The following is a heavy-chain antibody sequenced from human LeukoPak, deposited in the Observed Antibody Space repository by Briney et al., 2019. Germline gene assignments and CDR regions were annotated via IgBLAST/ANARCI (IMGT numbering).Heavy chain of an antibody. CDR2: ISAYNGNT. J-gene: IGHJ4*02. V-gene: IGHV1-18*01. CDR3: ARGSSNDFWSGYYTQGFDY. CDR1: GYTSTSYG. Sequence: ASVKVSCKASGYTSTSYGISWVRQAPGQGLEWMGWISAYNGNTNYAQKLQGRVTMTTDTSTSTAYMELRSLRSDDTAVYYCARGSSNDFWSGYYTQGFDYWGQGTLVTVSS. D-gene: IGHD3-3*01.